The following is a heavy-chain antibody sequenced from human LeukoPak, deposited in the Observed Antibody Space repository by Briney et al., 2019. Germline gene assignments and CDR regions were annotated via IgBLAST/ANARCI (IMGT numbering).Heavy chain of an antibody. CDR1: GFTFSSYA. V-gene: IGHV3-23*01. Sequence: PGGSLRLSCAASGFTFSSYAMSWVRQAPGKGLEWVSSISGSGVSTYYADAVKGRFTISRDNSKNTLYLQMGSLRAEDMAVYYCARESSGSYNYWGQGTLVTVSS. J-gene: IGHJ4*02. D-gene: IGHD3-10*01. CDR3: ARESSGSYNY. CDR2: ISGSGVST.